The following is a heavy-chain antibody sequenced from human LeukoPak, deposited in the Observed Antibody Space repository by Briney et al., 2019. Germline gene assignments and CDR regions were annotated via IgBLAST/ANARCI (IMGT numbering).Heavy chain of an antibody. V-gene: IGHV3-74*01. J-gene: IGHJ3*02. D-gene: IGHD3-22*01. Sequence: GGSRRLSGAASGFIFSSYWMHWVRQAPGKGRVGVSRINSDGNSTSYADSVKGRFTISRDNAKNTLYLQMNSLRAEDTAVYYCARELNYYDSSGYYGAFEIWGQGTMVTVSS. CDR3: ARELNYYDSSGYYGAFEI. CDR2: INSDGNST. CDR1: GFIFSSYW.